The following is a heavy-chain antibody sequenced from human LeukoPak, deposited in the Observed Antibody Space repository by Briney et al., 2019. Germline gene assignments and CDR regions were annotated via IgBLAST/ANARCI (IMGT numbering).Heavy chain of an antibody. Sequence: PSETLSLTCSVSGGSISNYYWSWIRQPPGKGLEWIGYIYYSGITNYNPSLKSRVTISVDTSKNQLSLNLNSVTAADTAVYYCTRASRGYSYGFAEYWGQGTLVTVSS. CDR3: TRASRGYSYGFAEY. CDR1: GGSISNYY. CDR2: IYYSGIT. J-gene: IGHJ4*02. D-gene: IGHD5-18*01. V-gene: IGHV4-59*01.